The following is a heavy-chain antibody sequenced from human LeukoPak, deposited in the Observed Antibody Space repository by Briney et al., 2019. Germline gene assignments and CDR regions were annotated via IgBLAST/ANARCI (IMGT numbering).Heavy chain of an antibody. CDR2: IYYSGST. CDR1: GGSISSYY. D-gene: IGHD2-8*01. V-gene: IGHV4-59*08. Sequence: SETLSLTCTVSGGSISSYYWSWIRQPPGKGLEWIGYIYYSGSTNYNPPLKSRVTISVDTSKNQFSLKLSSVTAADTAVYYCARRQLGVYGMDVWGQGTTVTVSS. J-gene: IGHJ6*02. CDR3: ARRQLGVYGMDV.